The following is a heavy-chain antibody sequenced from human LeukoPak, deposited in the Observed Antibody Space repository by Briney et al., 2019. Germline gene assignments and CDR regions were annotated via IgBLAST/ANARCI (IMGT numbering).Heavy chain of an antibody. V-gene: IGHV1-69*02. CDR3: ARPPRDDSSAYYSAFDI. CDR2: IIPILGIA. D-gene: IGHD3-22*01. J-gene: IGHJ3*02. Sequence: SVKVSCKASGGTFSSYTISWVRQAPGQGLEWMGRIIPILGIANYAQKFQGRVTITADKSTSTAYMELSSLRSEDTAVYYCARPPRDDSSAYYSAFDIWGQGTMVTASS. CDR1: GGTFSSYT.